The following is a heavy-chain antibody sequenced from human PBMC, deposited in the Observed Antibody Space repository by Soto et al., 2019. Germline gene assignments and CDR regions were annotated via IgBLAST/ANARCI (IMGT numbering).Heavy chain of an antibody. V-gene: IGHV1-69*02. CDR3: VSSVDTAMKAPMTFYYYYYMDV. CDR2: IIPILGIA. Sequence: QVQLVQSGAEVKKPGSSVKVSCKASGGTFSSYTISWVRQAPGQGLEWMGRIIPILGIANYAQKFQGRVTITADKSTSTAYMELSSLRSEDTAVYYCVSSVDTAMKAPMTFYYYYYMDVWGKGTTVTVSS. J-gene: IGHJ6*03. D-gene: IGHD5-18*01. CDR1: GGTFSSYT.